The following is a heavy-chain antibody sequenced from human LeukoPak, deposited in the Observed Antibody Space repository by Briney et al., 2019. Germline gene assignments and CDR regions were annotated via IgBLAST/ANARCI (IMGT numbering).Heavy chain of an antibody. Sequence: GRSLRLSCAASGFTFSSYGMHWVRQAPGKGLEWVAVISYDGSIKYYADSLKGRFTISRDNSKNTLSLQMNSLRAEDTAVYYCARDAVYSSSWQYYWGQGTLVTVSS. V-gene: IGHV3-30*03. CDR3: ARDAVYSSSWQYY. J-gene: IGHJ4*02. D-gene: IGHD6-13*01. CDR2: ISYDGSIK. CDR1: GFTFSSYG.